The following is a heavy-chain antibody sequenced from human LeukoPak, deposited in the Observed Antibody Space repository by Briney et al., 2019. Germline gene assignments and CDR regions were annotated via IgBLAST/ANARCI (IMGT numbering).Heavy chain of an antibody. CDR2: IIPIFGTA. J-gene: IGHJ4*02. V-gene: IGHV1-69*13. CDR1: GYTFTAYF. CDR3: ARVPTTLYCSGGSCYYFDY. D-gene: IGHD2-15*01. Sequence: ASVKVSCKPSGYTFTAYFIHWVRQAPGQGLEWMGGIIPIFGTANYAQKFQGRVTITADESTSTAYMELSSLRSEDTAVYYCARVPTTLYCSGGSCYYFDYWGQGTLVTVSS.